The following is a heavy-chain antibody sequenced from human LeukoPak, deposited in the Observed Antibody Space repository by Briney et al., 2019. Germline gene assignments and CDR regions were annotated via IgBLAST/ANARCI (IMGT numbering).Heavy chain of an antibody. V-gene: IGHV3-23*01. CDR1: GFTFSSYA. J-gene: IGHJ4*02. CDR3: AKFRTGYDGYVALLDY. CDR2: ISGSGGST. Sequence: GGSLRLSCAASGFTFSSYAMSWVRQAPGKGLEWVSAISGSGGSTYYADSVKGRFTISRDNSKNTLYLQMNSLRAEDTAVYYCAKFRTGYDGYVALLDYWGQGTLVTVSS. D-gene: IGHD5-12*01.